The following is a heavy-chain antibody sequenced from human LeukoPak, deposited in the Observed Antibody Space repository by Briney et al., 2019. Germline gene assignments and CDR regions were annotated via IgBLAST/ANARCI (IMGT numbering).Heavy chain of an antibody. CDR2: IYSNNT. V-gene: IGHV3-53*01. CDR1: GFTVSSNS. CDR3: ARRTGAYSHPYDY. Sequence: GGSLRLSCTASGFTVSSNSMSWVRQAPGKGLEWVSFIYSNNTHHSDSVKGRFTISRNNSKNILYLRMTGLRAEETAFYYCARRTGAYSHPYDYWGQGTLVTVSS. D-gene: IGHD4/OR15-4a*01. J-gene: IGHJ4*02.